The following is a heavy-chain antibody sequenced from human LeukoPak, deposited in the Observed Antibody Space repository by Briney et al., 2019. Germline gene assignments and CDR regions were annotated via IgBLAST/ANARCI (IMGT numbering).Heavy chain of an antibody. D-gene: IGHD4-23*01. V-gene: IGHV3-64*01. CDR1: GFTFSSYA. Sequence: GGSLRLSCAASGFTFSSYAMHWVRQAPGKGLEYVSAISSNGGSTYYANSVKGRFTLSRDNSKNTLYLQMGSLRAEDMAVYYCARAPTVVNYFDYWGQGTLVTVSS. CDR3: ARAPTVVNYFDY. J-gene: IGHJ4*02. CDR2: ISSNGGST.